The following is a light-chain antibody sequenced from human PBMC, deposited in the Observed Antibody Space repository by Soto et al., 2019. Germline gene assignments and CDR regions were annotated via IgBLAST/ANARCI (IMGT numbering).Light chain of an antibody. CDR1: QSISSY. V-gene: IGKV1-39*01. CDR2: ASS. CDR3: QQSYCTPTWT. J-gene: IGKJ1*01. Sequence: DIQMTQSPSSLSASVGDRVTITCRASQSISSYLHWYQQKPGKAPKLLIYASSSLQSGVPSTFSGSGSETDFTLAISSLQPEDFANYYCQQSYCTPTWTFGQGTKVEIK.